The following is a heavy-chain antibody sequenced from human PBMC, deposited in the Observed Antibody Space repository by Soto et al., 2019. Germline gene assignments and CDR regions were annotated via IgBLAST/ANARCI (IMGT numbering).Heavy chain of an antibody. Sequence: PSDTLSLTCAVYGGSFSGYYWTWIRQTQGKGLEWIGEISHSGTTNYQPSLTSRVTISADPSKKQFSLNLTSVTAADSGVYYCARGECSSVYCFTRWALDFGGQGKVVTGS. CDR2: ISHSGTT. CDR3: ARGECSSVYCFTRWALDF. V-gene: IGHV4-34*01. J-gene: IGHJ3*01. CDR1: GGSFSGYY. D-gene: IGHD2-2*01.